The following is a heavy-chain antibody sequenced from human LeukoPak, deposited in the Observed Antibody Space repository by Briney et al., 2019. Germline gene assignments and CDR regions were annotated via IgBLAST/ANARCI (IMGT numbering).Heavy chain of an antibody. J-gene: IGHJ6*03. D-gene: IGHD6-13*01. V-gene: IGHV1-18*01. CDR1: GYTLTELS. CDR3: ARDSAGYRSSWYAPHYYMDV. Sequence: GASVKVSCKVSGYTLTELSMHWVRQAPGQGLEWVGWISAYNGNTNYAQKLQGRVTMTTDTSTSTAYMELRSLRSDDTAVYYCARDSAGYRSSWYAPHYYMDVWGKGTTVTVSS. CDR2: ISAYNGNT.